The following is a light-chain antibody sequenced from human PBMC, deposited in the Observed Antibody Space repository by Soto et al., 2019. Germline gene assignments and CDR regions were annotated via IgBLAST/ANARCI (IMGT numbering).Light chain of an antibody. CDR1: QSVSSN. Sequence: EIVLTQSPATLSLSPGERATLSCRASQSVSSNLAWYQQKPGQAPMLLIYGASTRATGIPARFSGSGSGTEFTLTISSLQSEDFAVYYCQQYNNWPQTFGQGTKVDIK. V-gene: IGKV3-15*01. CDR3: QQYNNWPQT. CDR2: GAS. J-gene: IGKJ1*01.